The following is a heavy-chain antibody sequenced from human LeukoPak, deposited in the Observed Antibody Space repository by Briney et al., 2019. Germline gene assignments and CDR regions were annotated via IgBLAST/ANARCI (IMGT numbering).Heavy chain of an antibody. J-gene: IGHJ4*02. CDR1: GGSISSGSYY. V-gene: IGHV4-61*02. Sequence: PSQTLSLTCTVSGGSISSGSYYWSWIRQPAGKGLEWIGRIYTSGSTNYNPSLKSRVTISVDTSKNQFSLKLSSVTAADTAVYYCARDTRAAGWYLDYWGQGTLVTVSS. CDR2: IYTSGST. D-gene: IGHD6-19*01. CDR3: ARDTRAAGWYLDY.